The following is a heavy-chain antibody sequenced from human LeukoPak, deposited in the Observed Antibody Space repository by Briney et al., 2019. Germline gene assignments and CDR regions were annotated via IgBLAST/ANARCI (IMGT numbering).Heavy chain of an antibody. CDR2: INPNSGGT. J-gene: IGHJ4*02. Sequence: GASVKVSCKASGYTFIGYFMSWVRQAPGQGLEWMGRINPNSGGTEYAQKFQGRVTMTRDTSITTAYMELTRLRSDDTAVYYCASSRPLSAGNSPLDYWGQGTLVTVSS. V-gene: IGHV1-2*06. CDR3: ASSRPLSAGNSPLDY. CDR1: GYTFIGYF. D-gene: IGHD6-13*01.